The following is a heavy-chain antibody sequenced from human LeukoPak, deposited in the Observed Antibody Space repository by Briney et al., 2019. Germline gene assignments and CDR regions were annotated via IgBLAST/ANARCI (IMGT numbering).Heavy chain of an antibody. J-gene: IGHJ4*02. CDR3: ARIRYCGGISCYYIDY. V-gene: IGHV1-2*02. CDR2: IDPNTGDS. D-gene: IGHD2-2*01. CDR1: EYTFTGYY. Sequence: ASVKVSCKASEYTFTGYYIHWVRQAPGQGLEWMGWIDPNTGDSNYVQKFQGRVTMTRDTSISTAYMELSRLRSDDAAFYYCARIRYCGGISCYYIDYWGQGTLVTVSA.